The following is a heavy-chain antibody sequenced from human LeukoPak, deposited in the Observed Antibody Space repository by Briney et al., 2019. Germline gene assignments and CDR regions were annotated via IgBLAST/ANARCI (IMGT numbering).Heavy chain of an antibody. CDR1: GFTYSSYG. CDR2: ISYDGSNK. CDR3: AKDRVYCSSTSCYDGSYYYYYGMDV. J-gene: IGHJ6*04. Sequence: GGSLRLSCAASGFTYSSYGMHWVRQAPGKGLEGGAVISYDGSNKYYADSVKGRFTISRDNSKNTLYLQMNSLRAEDTAVYYCAKDRVYCSSTSCYDGSYYYYYGMDVWGKGTTVTVSS. D-gene: IGHD2-2*01. V-gene: IGHV3-30*18.